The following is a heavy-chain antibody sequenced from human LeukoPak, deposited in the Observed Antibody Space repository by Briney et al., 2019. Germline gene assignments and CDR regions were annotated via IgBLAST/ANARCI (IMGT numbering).Heavy chain of an antibody. D-gene: IGHD2-21*02. CDR3: ARGGGDWNILSYYYYGMDV. V-gene: IGHV4-31*11. J-gene: IGHJ6*02. Sequence: SETLSLTCAVYGGSFSGYYWSWIRQHPGKGLEWIGYIYYGGSTYYNPSLKSRVTISVDTSKNQFSLKLSSVTAADTAVYYCARGGGDWNILSYYYYGMDVWGQGTTVTVSS. CDR2: IYYGGST. CDR1: GGSFSGYY.